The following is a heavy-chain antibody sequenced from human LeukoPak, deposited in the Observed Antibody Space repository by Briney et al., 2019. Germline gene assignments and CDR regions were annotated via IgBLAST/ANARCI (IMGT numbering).Heavy chain of an antibody. CDR1: GFTFSSYS. D-gene: IGHD4-23*01. V-gene: IGHV3-48*01. J-gene: IGHJ5*02. Sequence: PGGSLRLSCAASGFTFSSYSMNWVRQAPGKGLEWVSYISSSRSTIYYADSVKGRFTISRDNSKNTLYLQMNSLRAEDTAVYYCAKCSWDYGGNSDWFDPWGQGTLVTVSS. CDR3: AKCSWDYGGNSDWFDP. CDR2: ISSSRSTI.